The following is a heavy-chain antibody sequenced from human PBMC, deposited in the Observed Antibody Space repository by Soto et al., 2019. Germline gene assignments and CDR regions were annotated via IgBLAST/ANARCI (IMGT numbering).Heavy chain of an antibody. CDR1: GFSLTTSGVG. CDR2: IYWDDDK. CDR3: AHRVLRTVFGLVTTTAIYFDF. J-gene: IGHJ4*02. Sequence: QITLNESGPTVVRPTETLTLTCRFSGFSLTTSGVGVGWIRQSPGKAPEWLALIYWDDDKRYSASLKSRLTITKDPSKNQVVLTVSALDPPDTATYYCAHRVLRTVFGLVTTTAIYFDFWGQGTPVAVSS. V-gene: IGHV2-5*02. D-gene: IGHD3-3*01.